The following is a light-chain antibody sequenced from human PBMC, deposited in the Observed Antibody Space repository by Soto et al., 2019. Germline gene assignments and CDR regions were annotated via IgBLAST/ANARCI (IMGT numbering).Light chain of an antibody. J-gene: IGKJ5*01. Sequence: EIVLTQSPGTLSLSPGERATLSCRASQSVSSSYLAWYQQKPGQAPRLLIYGASSRATGIPDRFSGSGSGTEFTLTISSLQSEDYAVDYCQQYAHNSPSTFGQGTRLEIK. CDR2: GAS. CDR3: QQYAHNSPST. CDR1: QSVSSSY. V-gene: IGKV3-20*01.